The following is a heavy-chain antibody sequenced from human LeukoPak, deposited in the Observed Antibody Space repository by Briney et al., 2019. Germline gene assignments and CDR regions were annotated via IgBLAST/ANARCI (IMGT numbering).Heavy chain of an antibody. CDR3: ATRGYSYGTLDY. V-gene: IGHV3-48*03. CDR2: ISSSGSTI. CDR1: GFTFSSYE. D-gene: IGHD5-18*01. J-gene: IGHJ4*02. Sequence: GGSLRLSCAASGFTFSSYEMNWVRQAPGKRLEWVSYISSSGSTIYYADSVKGRFTISRDNAKNSLYLQMNSLRAEDTAVYYCATRGYSYGTLDYWGQGTLVTVSS.